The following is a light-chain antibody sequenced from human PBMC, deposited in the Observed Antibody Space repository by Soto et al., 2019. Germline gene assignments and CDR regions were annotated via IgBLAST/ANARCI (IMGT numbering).Light chain of an antibody. Sequence: SYELTQPPSVSVSPGQTARITCSADKLGDQYVSWYQQKPGQSPVQVIYQDTKRPSGIPERFAGSNSGNTATLTISGTQTLDEADYYCQTWDSTTVVFGGGTKLTVL. CDR1: KLGDQY. CDR2: QDT. J-gene: IGLJ2*01. V-gene: IGLV3-1*01. CDR3: QTWDSTTVV.